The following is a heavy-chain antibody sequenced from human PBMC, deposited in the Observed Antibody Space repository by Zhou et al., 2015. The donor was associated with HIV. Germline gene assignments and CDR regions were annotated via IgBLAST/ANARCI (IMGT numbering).Heavy chain of an antibody. Sequence: QVQLVESGGGLVKPGGTLRLSCAASGFSFSDYYMTWIRQAPGKGLEWISYVSDTGTTKYYADSVKGRFTIYRDNSNDTLYLHMRSLRGEDTAIYYCAKVGRQYHLLATGLDVWGQGSPVIVSS. CDR2: VSDTGTTK. CDR1: GFSFSDYY. J-gene: IGHJ4*02. V-gene: IGHV3-11*01. D-gene: IGHD1-26*01. CDR3: AKVGRQYHLLATGLDV.